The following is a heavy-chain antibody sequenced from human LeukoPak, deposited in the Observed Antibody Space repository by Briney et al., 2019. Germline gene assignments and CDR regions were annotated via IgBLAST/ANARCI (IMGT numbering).Heavy chain of an antibody. D-gene: IGHD3-22*01. CDR3: ARGRYYYDSSGYYTGYYYMDV. J-gene: IGHJ6*03. V-gene: IGHV4-59*01. Sequence: PSETLSLTCTVSGGSISSYYWSWIRQPPGKGLEWIGDIYYSGSTNYNPSLKSRVTISVDTSKNQFSLKLSSVTAADTAVYYCARGRYYYDSSGYYTGYYYMDVWGKGTTVTVSS. CDR1: GGSISSYY. CDR2: IYYSGST.